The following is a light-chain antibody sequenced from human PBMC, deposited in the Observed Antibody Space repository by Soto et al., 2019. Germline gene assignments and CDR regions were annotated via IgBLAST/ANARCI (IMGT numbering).Light chain of an antibody. V-gene: IGLV1-40*01. J-gene: IGLJ1*01. CDR2: SNN. Sequence: QSVLTQPPSVSGAPGQTVTIACTGSSSNIGAGYDVHWYQQVPGTGPKLLIHSNNNRPSGVPDRFSGSKSGTSASLTITGLQAEDEADYYCQSYAKRPSGPDVFGTGTKVTVL. CDR3: QSYAKRPSGPDV. CDR1: SSNIGAGYD.